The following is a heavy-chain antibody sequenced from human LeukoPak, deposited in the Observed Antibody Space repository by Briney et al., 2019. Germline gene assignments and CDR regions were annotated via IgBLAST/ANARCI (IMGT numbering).Heavy chain of an antibody. CDR2: IIPIFGTA. CDR1: GGTFSSYA. V-gene: IGHV1-69*06. CDR3: ARDSSSSWRPAYYYYMDV. J-gene: IGHJ6*03. Sequence: SVKVSCKASGGTFSSYAISWVRQAPGQGLEWMGGIIPIFGTANYAQKFQGRVTITADKSTSTAYMELSSLRSEDTAVYYCARDSSSSWRPAYYYYMDVWGKGTTVTVSS. D-gene: IGHD6-13*01.